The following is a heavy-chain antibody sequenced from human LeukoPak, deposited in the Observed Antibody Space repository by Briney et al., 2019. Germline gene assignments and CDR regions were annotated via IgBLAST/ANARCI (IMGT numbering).Heavy chain of an antibody. CDR3: GSCSGGSCHSGWFDP. V-gene: IGHV3-48*03. J-gene: IGHJ5*02. CDR1: GFTFSSHE. Sequence: GGSLRLSCAASGFTFSSHEMNWVRQAPGKGLEWVSYISSSGSTIYYADSVKGRFTISRDNAKNSLYLQMNSLRAEDTAVYYCGSCSGGSCHSGWFDPWGQGTLVTVSS. CDR2: ISSSGSTI. D-gene: IGHD2-15*01.